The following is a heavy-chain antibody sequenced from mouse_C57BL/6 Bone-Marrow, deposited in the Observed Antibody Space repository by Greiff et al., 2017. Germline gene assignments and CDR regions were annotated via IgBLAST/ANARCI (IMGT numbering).Heavy chain of an antibody. CDR3: AIDGYEFAY. V-gene: IGHV1-74*01. D-gene: IGHD2-2*01. J-gene: IGHJ3*01. CDR2: IHPSDSDT. Sequence: VKQRPGQGLEWIGRIHPSDSDTNYNQKFKGKATLTVDKSSSTAYMQLSSLTSEDSAVYYCAIDGYEFAYWGQGTLVTVSA.